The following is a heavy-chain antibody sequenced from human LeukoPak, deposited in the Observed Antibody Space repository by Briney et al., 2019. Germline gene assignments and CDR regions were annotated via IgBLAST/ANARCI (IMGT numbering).Heavy chain of an antibody. V-gene: IGHV3-33*01. J-gene: IGHJ4*02. CDR3: ARDREYSGYDDLGY. Sequence: GGSLRLSCAASGFTFSSYGMHWVRQAPGKGLEWVAVIWYDGSNKYYADSVKGRFTISRDNSKNTLYLQMNSLRAEDTAVYYCARDREYSGYDDLGYWGQGTLVTVSS. D-gene: IGHD5-12*01. CDR2: IWYDGSNK. CDR1: GFTFSSYG.